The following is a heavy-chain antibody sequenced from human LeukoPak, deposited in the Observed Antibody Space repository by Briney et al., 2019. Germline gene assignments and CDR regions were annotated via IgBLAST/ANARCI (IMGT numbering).Heavy chain of an antibody. D-gene: IGHD3-16*01. J-gene: IGHJ4*02. V-gene: IGHV3-74*01. CDR1: GFXFTNYW. Sequence: GGSLRLSCAASGFXFTNYWMHWVRQAPGEGLMWLSGINSDGSTTSYAGSVKGRFTISRDNAKNTLYLQLNTLRAEDTAVYYCARETWGGLDYWGQGTLVSVSS. CDR2: INSDGSTT. CDR3: ARETWGGLDY.